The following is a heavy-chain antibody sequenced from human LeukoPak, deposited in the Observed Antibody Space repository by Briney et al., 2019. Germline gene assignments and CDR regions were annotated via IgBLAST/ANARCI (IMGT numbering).Heavy chain of an antibody. Sequence: SETLSLTCTVSGGSIDSYYWSWIRQPPGKGLEWIGYIYYTGSTEYHPSLKSRVTISLDTSKNQFSLKLTSVTAADTAVYYCARVYQSAEYYFDYWGKGNLVSVSS. J-gene: IGHJ4*02. V-gene: IGHV4-59*01. CDR3: ARVYQSAEYYFDY. CDR2: IYYTGST. CDR1: GGSIDSYY. D-gene: IGHD2-2*01.